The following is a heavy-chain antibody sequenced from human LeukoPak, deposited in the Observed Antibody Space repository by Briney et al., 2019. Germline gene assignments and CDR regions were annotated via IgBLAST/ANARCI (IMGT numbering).Heavy chain of an antibody. V-gene: IGHV4-59*11. J-gene: IGHJ3*02. CDR1: ADSFSSHY. D-gene: IGHD4-17*01. CDR3: ARDLVTVTKGFDI. Sequence: SETLSLTCAVSADSFSSHYWTWIRQPPGKGLEWIGYISYIGSTNYNPSLESRVTISIDTSKNQFSLKMSSVTAADTAVYYCARDLVTVTKGFDIWGQGTMVRVSS. CDR2: ISYIGST.